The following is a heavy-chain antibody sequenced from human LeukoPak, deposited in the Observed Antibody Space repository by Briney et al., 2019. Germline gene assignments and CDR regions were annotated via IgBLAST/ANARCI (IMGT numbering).Heavy chain of an antibody. Sequence: SDTLSLTCIISDDSISSSSYYWGWIRQPPGKGLEWIGSIYYSGSTYYNPSLKSRVTISVDTSKNQFSLKLSSVTAADTAVYYCARVEGSGSYQVDYWGQGTLVTVSS. CDR3: ARVEGSGSYQVDY. V-gene: IGHV4-39*07. D-gene: IGHD3-10*01. CDR1: DDSISSSSYY. J-gene: IGHJ4*02. CDR2: IYYSGST.